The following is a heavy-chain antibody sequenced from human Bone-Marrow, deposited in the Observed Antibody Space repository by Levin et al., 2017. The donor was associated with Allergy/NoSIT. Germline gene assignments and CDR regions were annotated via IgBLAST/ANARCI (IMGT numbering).Heavy chain of an antibody. CDR3: ARDLSSNWFYY. CDR2: FYYTGDT. CDR1: GASINSHY. J-gene: IGHJ4*02. D-gene: IGHD1-1*01. Sequence: MSSETLSLTCTVSGASINSHYWSWIRQPPGKGLEWIGSFYYTGDTNYNPSLKSRVTISVDTSKNQFSLSVSSVTAADTATYFCARDLSSNWFYYWGQGILVAVSS. V-gene: IGHV4-59*11.